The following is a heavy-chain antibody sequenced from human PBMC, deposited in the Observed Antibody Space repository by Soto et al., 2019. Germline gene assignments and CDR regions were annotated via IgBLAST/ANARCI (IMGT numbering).Heavy chain of an antibody. CDR1: GGSFSGYY. V-gene: IGHV4-34*01. Sequence: SETLSLTCAVYGGSFSGYYWSWIRQPPGKGLEWIGEINHSGSTNYNPSLKSRVTISVDTSKNQFSLKLSSVTAADTAVYYCARSRAGYSSGWYDYWGQGTLVTVSS. CDR2: INHSGST. D-gene: IGHD6-19*01. J-gene: IGHJ4*02. CDR3: ARSRAGYSSGWYDY.